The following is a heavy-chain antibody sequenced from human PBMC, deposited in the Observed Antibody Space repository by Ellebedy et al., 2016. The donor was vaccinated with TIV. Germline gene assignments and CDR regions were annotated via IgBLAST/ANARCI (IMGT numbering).Heavy chain of an antibody. J-gene: IGHJ4*02. CDR3: ATDWGRAAVL. V-gene: IGHV4-59*11. CDR2: ISYSGST. CDR1: GDSISSHY. D-gene: IGHD3-16*01. Sequence: SETLSLXXTVSGDSISSHYWSWIRQPPGKGLEWIGYISYSGSTNYNPSLKSRVFISVDTSKNQFSLKLSSVTAADTAVYYCATDWGRAAVLWGQGILVTVSS.